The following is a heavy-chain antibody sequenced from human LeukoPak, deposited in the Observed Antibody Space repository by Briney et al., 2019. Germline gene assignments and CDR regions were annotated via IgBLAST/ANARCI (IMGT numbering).Heavy chain of an antibody. CDR3: TRDQWQWVISYYYSPMDV. Sequence: GGSLRLSCAASEITFSDYWMNWVRQAPGKGLEWVANIKPDGSETNYVGSVKGRFTISRDNAKNSLYLEMNSLRVEDTAVYYCTRDQWQWVISYYYSPMDVGAKGPTVAASS. D-gene: IGHD6-19*01. V-gene: IGHV3-7*01. CDR2: IKPDGSET. J-gene: IGHJ6*03. CDR1: EITFSDYW.